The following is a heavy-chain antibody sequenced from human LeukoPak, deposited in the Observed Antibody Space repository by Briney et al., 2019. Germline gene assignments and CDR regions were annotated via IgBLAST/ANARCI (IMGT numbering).Heavy chain of an antibody. V-gene: IGHV3-23*01. CDR1: GSTFSSYA. CDR3: AKGRFCTGSGCYSTAPDY. D-gene: IGHD2-15*01. Sequence: GGSLRLYCEASGSTFSSYAMSWVRQAPGKGLEWVSAISGSGDRTYYADSVRGRFSISRDSSKSTLFLQMDSLRAEDTAVYYCAKGRFCTGSGCYSTAPDYWGQGTLVTVSS. J-gene: IGHJ4*02. CDR2: ISGSGDRT.